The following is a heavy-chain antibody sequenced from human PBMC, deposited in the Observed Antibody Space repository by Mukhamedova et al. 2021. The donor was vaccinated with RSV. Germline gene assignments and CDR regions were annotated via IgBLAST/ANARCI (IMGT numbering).Heavy chain of an antibody. CDR2: INPNSGGT. Sequence: GYYMHWVRQAPGQGLEWMGWINPNSGGTNYAQKFRGRVTMTRDTSISTAYMELSRLRSDDTAVYYCARDHFRYCSSTSCLDAGWY. D-gene: IGHD2-2*01. J-gene: IGHJ2*01. CDR1: GYY. CDR3: ARDHFRYCSSTSCLDAGWY. V-gene: IGHV1-2*02.